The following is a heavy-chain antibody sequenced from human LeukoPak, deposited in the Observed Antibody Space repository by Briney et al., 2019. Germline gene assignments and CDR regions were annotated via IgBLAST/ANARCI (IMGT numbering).Heavy chain of an antibody. D-gene: IGHD5-18*01. J-gene: IGHJ4*02. V-gene: IGHV4-4*07. CDR2: IYTSGST. CDR1: GGSISSYY. CDR3: ARFPVFEAAMVYFDY. Sequence: PSETLSLTCTVSGGSISSYYWSWIRQPAGKGLEWIGRIYTSGSTNYNPSLKSRVIMSVDTSKNQFSLKLNSVTAADTAVYYCARFPVFEAAMVYFDYWGQGTLVTVSS.